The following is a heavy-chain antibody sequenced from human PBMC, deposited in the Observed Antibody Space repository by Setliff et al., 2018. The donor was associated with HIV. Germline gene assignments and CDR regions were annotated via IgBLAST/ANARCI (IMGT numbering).Heavy chain of an antibody. CDR2: IYSGGRP. Sequence: GGSLRLSCAASGFTFSNYGMHWVRQAPGKGLEWVSVIYSGGRPYYADSVKGRFTISRDNSKNTLYLQMNSLRAEDTAVYYCAAMDIVVVPATYAGDYWGQGTLVTVSS. CDR3: AAMDIVVVPATYAGDY. V-gene: IGHV3-NL1*01. CDR1: GFTFSNYG. J-gene: IGHJ4*02. D-gene: IGHD2-2*03.